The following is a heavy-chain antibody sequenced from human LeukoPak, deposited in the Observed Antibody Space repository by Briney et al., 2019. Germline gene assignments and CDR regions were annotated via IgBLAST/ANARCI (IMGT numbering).Heavy chain of an antibody. Sequence: SVKDSCKASGGTFSSYAISWVRQAPGQGLEWMGGIIPIFGTANYAQKFQGRVSITADESTSTAYMELSSLRSEDTAVYYCARGLHYYDSSGYQGYWGQGTLVTVSS. D-gene: IGHD3-22*01. J-gene: IGHJ4*02. CDR2: IIPIFGTA. CDR1: GGTFSSYA. CDR3: ARGLHYYDSSGYQGY. V-gene: IGHV1-69*13.